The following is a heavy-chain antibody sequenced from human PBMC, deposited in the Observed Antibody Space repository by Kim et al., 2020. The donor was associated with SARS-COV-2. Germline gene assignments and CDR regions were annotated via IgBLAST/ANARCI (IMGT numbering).Heavy chain of an antibody. V-gene: IGHV4-59*01. CDR3: ARDRVGGGIDF. CDR2: IYYSGST. J-gene: IGHJ4*02. Sequence: SETLSLTCTVSGGSISSYYWSWIRQPPGKGLEWIGHIYYSGSTNYNPSLKSRVTISVDTSKNQFSLKLSSVTAADTAVYYCARDRVGGGIDFWGQGTLVTVSS. D-gene: IGHD6-19*01. CDR1: GGSISSYY.